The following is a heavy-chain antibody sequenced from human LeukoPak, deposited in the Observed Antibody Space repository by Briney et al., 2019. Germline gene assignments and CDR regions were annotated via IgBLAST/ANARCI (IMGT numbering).Heavy chain of an antibody. CDR2: SAYDGINK. V-gene: IGHV3-30*03. J-gene: IGHJ6*03. CDR3: ARSHQILGGSIYYMDV. CDR1: GFIFANYG. Sequence: GRSLRLSCAASGFIFANYGIHWVRQAPGKGLEWVAVSAYDGINKLSSDSVKGRFAVSRDNSKNTVYLHMSSLRAKDTAMYYCARSHQILGGSIYYMDVWGKGTTVTVSS. D-gene: IGHD1-26*01.